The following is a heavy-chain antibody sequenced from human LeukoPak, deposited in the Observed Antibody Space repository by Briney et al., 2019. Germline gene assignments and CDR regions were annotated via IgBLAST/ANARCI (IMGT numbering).Heavy chain of an antibody. V-gene: IGHV3-66*01. J-gene: IGHJ4*02. CDR2: IYSGGST. Sequence: GGSLRRSCAASGFTVSSNYMSWVRQAPGKGLEWVSVIYSGGSTYYADSVKGRFTISRDNSKNTLYLQMNSLRAEDTAVYYCARDRSGRYGDYGYFDYWGQGTLVTVSS. D-gene: IGHD4-17*01. CDR3: ARDRSGRYGDYGYFDY. CDR1: GFTVSSNY.